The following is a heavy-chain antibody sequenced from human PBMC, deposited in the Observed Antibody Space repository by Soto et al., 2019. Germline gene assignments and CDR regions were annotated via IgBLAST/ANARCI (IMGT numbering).Heavy chain of an antibody. CDR1: GYSFTSNW. CDR2: IYPGDSDT. J-gene: IGHJ3*02. CDR3: ARRTSYDILSGYYGAFDI. D-gene: IGHD3-9*01. V-gene: IGHV5-51*01. Sequence: GESLKISCKASGYSFTSNWIGWVRQMPGKGLEWMGVIYPGDSDTRYSPSFQGQVTISADKSISTAYLQWINLKASDTAIYYCARRTSYDILSGYYGAFDIWGQGTMVTVSS.